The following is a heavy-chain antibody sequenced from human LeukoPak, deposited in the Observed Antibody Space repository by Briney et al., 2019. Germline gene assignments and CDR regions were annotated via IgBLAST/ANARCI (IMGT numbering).Heavy chain of an antibody. CDR1: GFTFGSYS. CDR3: ARDLGTILPYYFDY. D-gene: IGHD3-3*01. J-gene: IGHJ4*02. CDR2: ISSSSSTI. V-gene: IGHV3-48*01. Sequence: GGSLRLSCAASGFTFGSYSMNWVRQAPGKGLGWVSYISSSSSTIYYADSVKGRFTISRDNAKNSLYLQMNSLRAEDTAVYYCARDLGTILPYYFDYWGQGTLVTVSS.